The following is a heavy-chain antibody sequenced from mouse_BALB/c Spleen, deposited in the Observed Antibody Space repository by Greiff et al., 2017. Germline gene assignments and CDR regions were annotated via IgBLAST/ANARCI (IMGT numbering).Heavy chain of an antibody. CDR2: IDPENGNT. Sequence: VQLKESGAELVRPGALVKLSCKASGFNIKDYYMHWVKQRPEQGLEWIGWIDPENGNTIYDPKFPGKARITADTSSNTAYLQLSSLTSEDTAVYYCARSYGRDRWVAYWGQGTLVTVSA. D-gene: IGHD1-1*01. CDR3: ARSYGRDRWVAY. V-gene: IGHV14-1*02. J-gene: IGHJ3*01. CDR1: GFNIKDYY.